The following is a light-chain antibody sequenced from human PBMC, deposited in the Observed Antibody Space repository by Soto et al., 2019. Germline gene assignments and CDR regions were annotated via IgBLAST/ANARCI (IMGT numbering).Light chain of an antibody. J-gene: IGLJ1*01. CDR2: EVS. V-gene: IGLV2-14*01. CDR1: SSDVGGYNY. CDR3: SSYTRSSTPYV. Sequence: QSALTQPASVSGSPGQSITISCTGTSSDVGGYNYVSWYQQHPGKAPKLMIYEVSNRPSGVSNRFSGSKSGNTASLTSSGLQAEDEADYYCSSYTRSSTPYVFGTGTKGTVL.